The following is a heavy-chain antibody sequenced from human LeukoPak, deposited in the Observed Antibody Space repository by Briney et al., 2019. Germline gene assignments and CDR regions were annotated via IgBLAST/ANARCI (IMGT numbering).Heavy chain of an antibody. CDR2: IYYSGST. CDR1: GGSISSYY. V-gene: IGHV4-59*01. Sequence: PSETLSLTCTVSGGSISSYYWSWIRQPPGKGLEWIGYIYYSGSTNYNPSLKSRVTISVDTSKNQFSLKLSSVTAADTAVYYCAASGSYGSYYFDYWGQGTLVTVSS. J-gene: IGHJ4*02. CDR3: AASGSYGSYYFDY. D-gene: IGHD1-26*01.